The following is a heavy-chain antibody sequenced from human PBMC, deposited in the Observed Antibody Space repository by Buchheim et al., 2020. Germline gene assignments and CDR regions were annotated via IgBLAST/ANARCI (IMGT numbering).Heavy chain of an antibody. V-gene: IGHV4-34*01. CDR3: ARGWLYGSGSLTNYYYYMDV. CDR2: INHSGST. CDR1: GGSFSGYY. J-gene: IGHJ6*03. D-gene: IGHD3-10*01. Sequence: QVQLQQWGAGLLKPSETLSLTCAVYGGSFSGYYWSWIRQPPGKGLEWIGEINHSGSTNYNPSLKSRVTISVDTSKNQFSLKLGSVTAADTAVYYCARGWLYGSGSLTNYYYYMDVWGKGTT.